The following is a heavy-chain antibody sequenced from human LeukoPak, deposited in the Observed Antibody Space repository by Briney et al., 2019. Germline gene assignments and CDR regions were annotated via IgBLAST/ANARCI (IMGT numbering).Heavy chain of an antibody. Sequence: SSSSYYWAWIRQPPGKGLEWVSAISGSGVNTYYPDSVKCLFTISRDNFNNKLYLQIKSLRAEDTAVYYCAKSFSYDSLYYFDYWGQGTLVTVSS. D-gene: IGHD3-22*01. CDR1: SSSSYY. CDR3: AKSFSYDSLYYFDY. V-gene: IGHV3-23*01. J-gene: IGHJ4*02. CDR2: ISGSGVNT.